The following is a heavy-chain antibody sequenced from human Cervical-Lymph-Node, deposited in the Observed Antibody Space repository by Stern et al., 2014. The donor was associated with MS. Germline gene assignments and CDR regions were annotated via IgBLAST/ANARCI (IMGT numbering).Heavy chain of an antibody. V-gene: IGHV1-3*01. Sequence: QDQLVQSGAEVKKPGASVKVSCKASGYTFRSYAVHWVRQAPGQRPEWMGWINAGNGNTRYSQKFQGRVTITRDTSAKIAYLELSSLRSQDTAVYYCARDLKEGNIMYYYGMDVWGQGTTVTVSS. J-gene: IGHJ6*01. CDR1: GYTFRSYA. CDR2: INAGNGNT. D-gene: IGHD2/OR15-2a*01. CDR3: ARDLKEGNIMYYYGMDV.